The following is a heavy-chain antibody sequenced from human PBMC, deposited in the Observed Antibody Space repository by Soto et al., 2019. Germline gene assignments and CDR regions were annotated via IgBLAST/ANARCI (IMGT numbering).Heavy chain of an antibody. Sequence: QVQLVQSGAEVKKPGASVKVSCKTSGYTFTSYGVAWVRQAPGQGLEGMGWISGENGNTNYAQKLQGRVTMTTDTSTSTAYMELRSLRSDDTAVYYWARDPTGHFIEYWGQGTLVTVSS. CDR3: ARDPTGHFIEY. J-gene: IGHJ4*02. CDR1: GYTFTSYG. D-gene: IGHD1-1*01. V-gene: IGHV1-18*01. CDR2: ISGENGNT.